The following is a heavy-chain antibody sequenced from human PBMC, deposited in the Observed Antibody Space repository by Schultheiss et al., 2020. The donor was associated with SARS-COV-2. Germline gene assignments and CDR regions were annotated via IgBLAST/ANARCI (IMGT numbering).Heavy chain of an antibody. J-gene: IGHJ4*02. D-gene: IGHD6-13*01. CDR3: AKDYAAAAHFDY. CDR1: GFTFSSYA. V-gene: IGHV3-23*01. Sequence: GGSLRLSCAVSGFTFSSYAMSWVRQAPGKGLEWVSAISGSGGSTYYADSVKGRFTISRDNSKNTLYLQMNSLSAEDTAIYFCAKDYAAAAHFDYWGQGTLVTVSS. CDR2: ISGSGGST.